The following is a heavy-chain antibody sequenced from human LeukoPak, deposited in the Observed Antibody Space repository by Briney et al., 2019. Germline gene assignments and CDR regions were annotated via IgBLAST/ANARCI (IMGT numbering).Heavy chain of an antibody. J-gene: IGHJ6*03. Sequence: SETLSLTCTVSGGSISSSTYYWGWIRQPPGKGLEWIGSIYYSGSTYYNPSLKSPVTMSVNTSKDQFSLKLSSVTAADTAVYYCARLIFGVVSLYYMDVWGKGTTVTVSS. CDR3: ARLIFGVVSLYYMDV. V-gene: IGHV4-39*01. CDR1: GGSISSSTYY. D-gene: IGHD3-3*01. CDR2: IYYSGST.